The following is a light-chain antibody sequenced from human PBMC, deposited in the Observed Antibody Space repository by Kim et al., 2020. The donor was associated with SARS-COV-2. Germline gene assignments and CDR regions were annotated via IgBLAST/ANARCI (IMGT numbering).Light chain of an antibody. CDR3: NSRDSSGNHQRV. CDR2: GKN. J-gene: IGLJ3*02. CDR1: SLRSYY. V-gene: IGLV3-19*01. Sequence: SSELTQDPAVSVALGQTVRITCQGDSLRSYYASWYQQKPGQAPVLVIYGKNNRPSGIPDRFSGSSSGNTASLTITGGQAEDEADYYCNSRDSSGNHQRVF.